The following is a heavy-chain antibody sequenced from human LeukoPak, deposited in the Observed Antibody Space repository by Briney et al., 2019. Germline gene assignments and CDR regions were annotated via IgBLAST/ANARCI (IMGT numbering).Heavy chain of an antibody. CDR2: IWYDGGNK. J-gene: IGHJ4*02. CDR3: ARVAPMYSSSLYYLDY. V-gene: IGHV3-33*08. D-gene: IGHD6-13*01. CDR1: GFTFSSYG. Sequence: PGRSLRLSCAASGFTFSSYGMHWVRQAPGKGLEWVAVIWYDGGNKYYADSVKGRFTVSRDNSKNTLYLQMNSLRAEDTAVYYCARVAPMYSSSLYYLDYWGQGTLVTVSS.